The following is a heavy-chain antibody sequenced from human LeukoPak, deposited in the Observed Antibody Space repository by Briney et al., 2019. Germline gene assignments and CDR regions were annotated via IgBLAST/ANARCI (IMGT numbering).Heavy chain of an antibody. Sequence: ASVKVSCKASGYTFTSYGISWVRQAPGQGLEWMGWISAYNGNTNYAQKLQGRVTMTTDTSTSTAYMELRSLRSDDTAVYYCARVGNWNYVFGLDNLNSWFDPWGQGTLVTVSS. J-gene: IGHJ5*02. CDR1: GYTFTSYG. V-gene: IGHV1-18*01. D-gene: IGHD1-7*01. CDR2: ISAYNGNT. CDR3: ARVGNWNYVFGLDNLNSWFDP.